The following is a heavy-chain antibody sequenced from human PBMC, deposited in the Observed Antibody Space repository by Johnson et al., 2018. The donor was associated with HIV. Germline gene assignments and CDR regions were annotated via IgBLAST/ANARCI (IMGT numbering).Heavy chain of an antibody. CDR1: GFTFDDYA. V-gene: IGHV3-9*01. D-gene: IGHD1-26*01. Sequence: VQLVESGGALVQPGRSLRLSCAASGFTFDDYAMHWVRQAPGKGLEWVSGISWNSGNKGYVDSVKGRFTISRDNAKNSLYLQMNSLRPEDTAVYYCVTADRGSAWGQGTTVTVSS. J-gene: IGHJ3*01. CDR3: VTADRGSA. CDR2: ISWNSGNK.